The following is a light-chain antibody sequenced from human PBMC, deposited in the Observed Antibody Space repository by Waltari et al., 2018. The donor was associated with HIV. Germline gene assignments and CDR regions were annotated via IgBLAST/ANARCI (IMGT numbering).Light chain of an antibody. J-gene: IGLJ1*01. CDR1: NSNIGSKD. CDR2: RTI. Sequence: QSVLTQPPSASGTPGQRVTISCSGSNSNIGSKDVYWFQHLPGTAPKLLIYRTIRRRSGVPDRFAGSKSGTSASLAISGLRSDDEADYYCAAWDDTLSSYVFGTGTTVTV. CDR3: AAWDDTLSSYV. V-gene: IGLV1-47*01.